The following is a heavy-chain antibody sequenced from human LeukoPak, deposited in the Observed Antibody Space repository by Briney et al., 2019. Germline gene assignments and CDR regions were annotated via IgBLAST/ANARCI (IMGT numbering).Heavy chain of an antibody. J-gene: IGHJ4*02. D-gene: IGHD2-15*01. CDR3: ARVRDCGGGSCFSYLDY. V-gene: IGHV3-74*01. CDR1: GFTVSSNY. Sequence: GGSLRLSCAASGFTVSSNYMSWVRQAPGKGLVWVSRINGDESSTTYADSVKGRFTISRDNAKNTLYLQMNTLRAEDTAVYYCARVRDCGGGSCFSYLDYWGQGTLVTVSS. CDR2: INGDESST.